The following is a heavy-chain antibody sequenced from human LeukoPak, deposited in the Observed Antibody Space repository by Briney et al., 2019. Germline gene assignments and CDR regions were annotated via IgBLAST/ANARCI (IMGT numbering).Heavy chain of an antibody. V-gene: IGHV3-33*01. CDR3: ARDPSIVVVPPDY. CDR2: IWYDGSNK. D-gene: IGHD3-22*01. Sequence: GGSLRLSCAASGFTFSNYGMHWVRQAPGKGLEWVAVIWYDGSNKYYADSVKGRFTISRDNSKNTPYLQMNSLRAEDTAVYYCARDPSIVVVPPDYWGQGNLVTVSS. J-gene: IGHJ4*02. CDR1: GFTFSNYG.